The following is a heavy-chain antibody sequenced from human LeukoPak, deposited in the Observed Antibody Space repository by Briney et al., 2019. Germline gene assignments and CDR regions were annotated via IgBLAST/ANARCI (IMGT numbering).Heavy chain of an antibody. D-gene: IGHD6-19*01. CDR1: GSTFSNSA. CDR2: LSGSGITT. V-gene: IGHV3-23*01. Sequence: GGSLRLSCAASGSTFSNSAMSWVRQAPGKGLEWVSTLSGSGITTYYADSVKGRFTISRDNSKNTLYLQMNSLRAEDTAVYYCAKGIYSSGWSYFDYWGHGTLVTVSS. CDR3: AKGIYSSGWSYFDY. J-gene: IGHJ4*01.